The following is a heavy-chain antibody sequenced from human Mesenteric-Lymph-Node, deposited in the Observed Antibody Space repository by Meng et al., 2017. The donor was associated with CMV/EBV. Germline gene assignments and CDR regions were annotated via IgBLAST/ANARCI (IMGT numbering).Heavy chain of an antibody. V-gene: IGHV3-7*03. CDR1: GFTFSNYW. CDR2: IKQDGSEK. Sequence: GESLKISCAAAGFTFSNYWMSWVRQAPGKGLEWVANIKQDGSEKNYVDSVKGRFTISRDSAKNSLYLQLNSLRAEDTAVYYCARAPTGSYSSGYYYFDYWGQGTLVTVSS. CDR3: ARAPTGSYSSGYYYFDY. J-gene: IGHJ4*02. D-gene: IGHD6-25*01.